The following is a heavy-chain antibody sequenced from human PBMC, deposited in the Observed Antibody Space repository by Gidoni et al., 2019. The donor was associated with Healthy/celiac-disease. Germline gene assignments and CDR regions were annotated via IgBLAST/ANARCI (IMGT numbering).Heavy chain of an antibody. D-gene: IGHD3-10*01. CDR3: AKGVWFGELLSTPLDY. CDR1: GFTFSSYG. Sequence: QVQLVESGGGVVQPGRSLRLSCAASGFTFSSYGMHWVRQAPGKGLEWVAVISYDGSNKYYADSVKGRFTISRDNSKNTLYLQMNSLRAEDTAVYYCAKGVWFGELLSTPLDYWGQGTLVTVSS. J-gene: IGHJ4*02. V-gene: IGHV3-30*18. CDR2: ISYDGSNK.